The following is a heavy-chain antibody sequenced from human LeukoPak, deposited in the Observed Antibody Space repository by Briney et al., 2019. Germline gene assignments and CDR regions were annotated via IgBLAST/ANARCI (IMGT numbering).Heavy chain of an antibody. J-gene: IGHJ4*02. V-gene: IGHV4-34*01. D-gene: IGHD2-15*01. CDR3: AREFGNCSGGSCYSYDY. CDR2: INHSGST. Sequence: SETLSLTCAVYGGSFSGYYWSWIRQPPGKGLEWIGEINHSGSTNYNPSLKSRVTISVDTSKNQFSLKLSSVTAADTAVYYCAREFGNCSGGSCYSYDYWGQGTLVTVSS. CDR1: GGSFSGYY.